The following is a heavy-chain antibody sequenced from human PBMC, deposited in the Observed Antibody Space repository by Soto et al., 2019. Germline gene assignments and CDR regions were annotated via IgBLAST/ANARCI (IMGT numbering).Heavy chain of an antibody. D-gene: IGHD1-26*01. CDR2: IIPIFGAT. CDR1: GGTFSSYA. J-gene: IGHJ5*01. CDR3: ARMGGSFLDS. V-gene: IGHV1-69*06. Sequence: QVQLVQSGAEVKKPGSSVKVSCKASGGTFSSYAITWVRQAPGQGLDWMGEIIPIFGATNFAQKFQGRVTIPAEKSTTTAYMELSSLTSEDTAVYYCARMGGSFLDSWGQGTLVTVSS.